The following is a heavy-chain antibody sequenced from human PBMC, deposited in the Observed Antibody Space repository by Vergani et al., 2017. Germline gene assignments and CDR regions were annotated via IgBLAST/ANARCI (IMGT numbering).Heavy chain of an antibody. D-gene: IGHD3-3*01. CDR2: ISYDGSNK. J-gene: IGHJ4*02. CDR1: GFTFSSYG. V-gene: IGHV3-30*18. CDR3: AKDESITIFGVVITNWGRGY. Sequence: QVQLVESGGGVVQPGRSLRLSCAASGFTFSSYGMHWVRQAPGKGLEWVAVISYDGSNKYYADSVKGRFTISRDNSKNTLYLQMNSLRAEDTAVYYCAKDESITIFGVVITNWGRGYWGQGTLVTVSS.